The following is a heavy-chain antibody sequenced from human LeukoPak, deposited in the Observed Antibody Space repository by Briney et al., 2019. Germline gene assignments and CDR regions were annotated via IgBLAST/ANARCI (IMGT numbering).Heavy chain of an antibody. V-gene: IGHV3-53*01. CDR1: GFIVSSNY. Sequence: GGSLRLSCAASGFIVSSNYMSWVRQAPGKGLEWVSVIYSGGSTYYADSVKGRFTNSRDNSKTTLYLQMHSLRAEDTAVYYCARDLYGGIPEYWRQGTLVSVSS. J-gene: IGHJ4*02. CDR2: IYSGGST. CDR3: ARDLYGGIPEY. D-gene: IGHD2-15*01.